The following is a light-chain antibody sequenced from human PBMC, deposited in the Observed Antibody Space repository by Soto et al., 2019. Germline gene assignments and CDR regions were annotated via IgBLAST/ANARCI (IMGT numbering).Light chain of an antibody. Sequence: QSVLTQPPSVSGAPGQRVTISCTGTSSSVGAGYDVHWYQQLPGTAPKLLIYGNNNRPSGVADRFSGSKSGTSASLAITGLQAEDEADYYCQSYDSSLSGVVFGGGTKLTVL. CDR3: QSYDSSLSGVV. J-gene: IGLJ2*01. CDR1: SSSVGAGYD. CDR2: GNN. V-gene: IGLV1-40*01.